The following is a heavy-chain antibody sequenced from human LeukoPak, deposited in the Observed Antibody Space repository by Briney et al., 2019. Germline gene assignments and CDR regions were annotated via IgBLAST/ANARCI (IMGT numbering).Heavy chain of an antibody. CDR3: ARDGPHLERRGLDV. D-gene: IGHD1-1*01. Sequence: ASVKVSCKASGGSFSRDAISWVRQAPGQGLEWMGGIIPIFGTTNYAQKFQDRVMITADEFTSTAFMELTRLSSEDTAIYYCARDGPHLERRGLDVWGKGTTVTVSS. J-gene: IGHJ6*04. CDR1: GGSFSRDA. V-gene: IGHV1-69*01. CDR2: IIPIFGTT.